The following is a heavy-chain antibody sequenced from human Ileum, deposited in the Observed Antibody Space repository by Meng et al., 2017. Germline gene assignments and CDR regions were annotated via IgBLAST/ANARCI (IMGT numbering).Heavy chain of an antibody. CDR3: ARIYIAADGTHFDY. Sequence: GGSLRLSCAVSGFTFSSCSMNWVRQAPGKGLEWVTSISNSSSYIYYADSVKGRFTTSRDNAKNSRYLQMTSLRAEDTAVYYCARIYIAADGTHFDYWGQGTLVTVSS. V-gene: IGHV3-21*01. CDR2: ISNSSSYI. J-gene: IGHJ4*02. CDR1: GFTFSSCS. D-gene: IGHD6-13*01.